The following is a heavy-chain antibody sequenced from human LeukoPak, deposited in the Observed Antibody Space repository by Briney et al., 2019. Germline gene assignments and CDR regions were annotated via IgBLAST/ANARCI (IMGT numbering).Heavy chain of an antibody. CDR3: ARSAGYCTDSVCYAFNWFDL. CDR2: IYPDDSDT. D-gene: IGHD2-8*02. V-gene: IGHV5-51*01. J-gene: IGHJ5*02. CDR1: GQTFKNSW. Sequence: GEPLKISCKGSGQTFKNSWIAWVRQKPGKGLEWMGVIYPDDSDTRYSPSFQGQVTISVDKSISTAYLQWSSLEASDTAMYYCARSAGYCTDSVCYAFNWFDLWGQGTLVTVSS.